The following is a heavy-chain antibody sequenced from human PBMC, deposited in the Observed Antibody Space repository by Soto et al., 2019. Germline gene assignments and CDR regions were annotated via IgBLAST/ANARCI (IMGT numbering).Heavy chain of an antibody. D-gene: IGHD3-22*01. J-gene: IGHJ4*02. CDR3: AKDVYYYDSSGYYQPKAFDY. CDR2: ISGSGGST. V-gene: IGHV3-23*01. CDR1: GFTFSSYA. Sequence: EVQLLESGGGLVQPGGSLRLSCAASGFTFSSYAMSWVRQAPGKGLEWVSAISGSGGSTYYADSVKGRFTISRDNSKNTLYLQMNSLRAEDTAVYYCAKDVYYYDSSGYYQPKAFDYWGQGTLVTVSS.